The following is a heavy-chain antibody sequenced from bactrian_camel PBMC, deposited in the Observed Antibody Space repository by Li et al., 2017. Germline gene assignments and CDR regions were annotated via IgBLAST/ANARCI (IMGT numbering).Heavy chain of an antibody. CDR3: ATTRSYPSDNDYLRCGRFGF. V-gene: IGHV3S55*01. D-gene: IGHD4*01. J-gene: IGHJ6*01. CDR1: GYTYSSYS. Sequence: HVQLVESGGGSVQAGGSLRLSCAASGYTYSSYSMGWFRQTPGKEREGVAVIDSSGAARYGYSVKDRFTISKDNLNTLYLQMNSLKPEDTAMYYCATTRSYPSDNDYLRCGRFGFFGQGTQVTVS. CDR2: IDSSGAA.